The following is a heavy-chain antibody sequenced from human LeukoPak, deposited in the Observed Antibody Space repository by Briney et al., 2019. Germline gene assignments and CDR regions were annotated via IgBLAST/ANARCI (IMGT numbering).Heavy chain of an antibody. CDR2: MNPTSGNT. Sequence: ASVKVSCKASGYAFPSYDINWVGQATGQGREGMGWMNPTSGNTGHAQTFQGRVNMTRNNAISTAYMELRSLRSEDTAVYYCARIHAGGYWGYYYYYMDVWGKGTTVTISS. V-gene: IGHV1-8*01. CDR1: GYAFPSYD. CDR3: ARIHAGGYWGYYYYYMDV. J-gene: IGHJ6*03. D-gene: IGHD2-21*02.